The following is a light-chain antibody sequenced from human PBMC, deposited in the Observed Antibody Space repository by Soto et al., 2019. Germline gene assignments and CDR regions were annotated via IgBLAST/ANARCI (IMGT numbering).Light chain of an antibody. CDR2: AAS. J-gene: IGKJ4*01. CDR3: QQSYSSPLT. V-gene: IGKV1-39*01. Sequence: DIQMTQSPSSLSASVGDTVTITCRASQRISTYLHWYQQRPGKAPNLLIYAASNLQSGVPSRFSGSGSGTVFALTISSLQPEDFATYYCQQSYSSPLTVGGGTKVDIK. CDR1: QRISTY.